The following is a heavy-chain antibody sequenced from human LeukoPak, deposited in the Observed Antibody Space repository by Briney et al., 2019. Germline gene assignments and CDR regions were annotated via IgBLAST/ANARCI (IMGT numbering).Heavy chain of an antibody. V-gene: IGHV1-18*01. CDR1: GYTFTSYG. CDR3: ARVDTAMVTDFYYYYGMDV. Sequence: ASVNVSFKSSGYTFTSYGISWVRQAPGQGLEWMGWISAYNGNTDYAQKLQGRVTMTTDTSTSTAYMELRSLRSDDTAVYYCARVDTAMVTDFYYYYGMDVWGQGTTVTVSS. CDR2: ISAYNGNT. J-gene: IGHJ6*02. D-gene: IGHD5-18*01.